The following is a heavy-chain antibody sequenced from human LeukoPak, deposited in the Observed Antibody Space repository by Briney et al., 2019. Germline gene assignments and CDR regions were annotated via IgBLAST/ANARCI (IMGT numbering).Heavy chain of an antibody. Sequence: GGSLRLSCAASGFTFINAWMAWVRQAPGKGLAWVGRIKAKAHGGTIEYAAPVKGRFTISRDDSKNTLYLQMDSLKTEDTAVYYCTTDGVGVEGATYDNWGQGTLVSVSS. D-gene: IGHD1-26*01. J-gene: IGHJ4*02. V-gene: IGHV3-15*01. CDR3: TTDGVGVEGATYDN. CDR2: IKAKAHGGTI. CDR1: GFTFINAW.